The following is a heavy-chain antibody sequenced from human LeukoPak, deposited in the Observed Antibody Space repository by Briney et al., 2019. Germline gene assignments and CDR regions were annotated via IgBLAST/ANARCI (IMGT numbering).Heavy chain of an antibody. CDR2: IYSGGST. CDR1: GFTVSSNY. V-gene: IGHV3-66*01. CDR3: AKDVYCSGGSCYRAFDI. Sequence: GGSLRLSCAASGFTVSSNYMSWVRQAPGKGLEWVSVIYSGGSTYYADSVKGRFTISRDNSKNTLYLQMNSLRAEDTAVYYCAKDVYCSGGSCYRAFDIWGQGTMVTVSS. J-gene: IGHJ3*02. D-gene: IGHD2-15*01.